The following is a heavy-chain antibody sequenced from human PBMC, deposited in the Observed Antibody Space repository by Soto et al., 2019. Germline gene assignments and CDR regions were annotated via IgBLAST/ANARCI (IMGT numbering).Heavy chain of an antibody. CDR2: INAGNGNT. D-gene: IGHD2-2*01. J-gene: IGHJ4*02. V-gene: IGHV1-3*01. CDR1: GYTFTSYA. Sequence: ASVKVSSKASGYTFTSYAMHWVRQAPGQRLEWMGWINAGNGNTKYSQKFQGRVTITRDTSASTAYMELSSLRSEDTAVYYCARDRGYCSSTSCPPDYWGQGTLVTVSS. CDR3: ARDRGYCSSTSCPPDY.